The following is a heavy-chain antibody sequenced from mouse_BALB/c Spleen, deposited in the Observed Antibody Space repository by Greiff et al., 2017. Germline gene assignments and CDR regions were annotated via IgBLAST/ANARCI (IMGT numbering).Heavy chain of an antibody. D-gene: IGHD2-10*02. Sequence: QVQLKESGAELVRPGSSVKISCKASGYAFSSYWMNWVKQRPGQGLEWIGQIYPGDGDTNYNGKFKGKATLTADKSSSTAYMQLSSLTSEDSAVYFCAREGKYDLWFAYWGQGTLVTVSA. CDR3: AREGKYDLWFAY. CDR2: IYPGDGDT. J-gene: IGHJ3*01. V-gene: IGHV1-80*01. CDR1: GYAFSSYW.